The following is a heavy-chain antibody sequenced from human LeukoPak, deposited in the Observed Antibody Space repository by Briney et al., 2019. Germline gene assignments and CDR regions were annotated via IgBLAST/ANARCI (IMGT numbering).Heavy chain of an antibody. CDR3: ASLQNVPSYYYYYVMDV. CDR2: INSDGSTT. V-gene: IGHV3-74*01. Sequence: GGSLRLSCAASGFTFSSYWMHWVRQAPGKGLVWVSRINSDGSTTNYADSVKGRFTISRDNAKNTLFLQMNSLRAEDTAVYYCASLQNVPSYYYYYVMDVWGQGATVTVSS. J-gene: IGHJ6*02. CDR1: GFTFSSYW. D-gene: IGHD2/OR15-2a*01.